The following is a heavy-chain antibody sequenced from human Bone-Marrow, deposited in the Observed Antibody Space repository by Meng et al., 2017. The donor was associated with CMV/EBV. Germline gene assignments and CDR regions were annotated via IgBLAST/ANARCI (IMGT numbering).Heavy chain of an antibody. CDR1: GGFISNHY. Sequence: SETLSLTCTVSGGFISNHYWSWIRQPPGKGLEWIGYIYYSGTTKYNPSLKGRVTISLDTSRNQLSPRLTSVTAADTAMYYCAGPDDMGSSPHDPFDIWGQGTMVTVSS. CDR2: IYYSGTT. CDR3: AGPDDMGSSPHDPFDI. J-gene: IGHJ3*02. D-gene: IGHD1-26*01. V-gene: IGHV4-59*11.